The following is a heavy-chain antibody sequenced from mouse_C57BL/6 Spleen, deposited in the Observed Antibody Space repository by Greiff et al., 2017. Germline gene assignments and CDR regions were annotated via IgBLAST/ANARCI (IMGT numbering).Heavy chain of an antibody. J-gene: IGHJ1*03. D-gene: IGHD1-1*01. CDR2: IYPGDGDT. Sequence: QVQLQQSGPELVKPGASVKISCKASGYAFSSSWMTWVQQRPGKGLEWIGRIYPGDGDTNYNGKFKGKATLTADKSSSTAYMQLSSLTSEDSAVYFCAATTVVASRYFDVWGTGTTVTVSS. V-gene: IGHV1-82*01. CDR1: GYAFSSSW. CDR3: AATTVVASRYFDV.